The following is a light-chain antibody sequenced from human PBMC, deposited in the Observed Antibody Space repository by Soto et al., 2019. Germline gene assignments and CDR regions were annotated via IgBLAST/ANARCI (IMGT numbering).Light chain of an antibody. V-gene: IGLV2-8*01. J-gene: IGLJ1*01. CDR1: SSDVGGYNF. CDR2: EVS. Sequence: QSALTQPPSASGSPGQSVTISCTGTSSDVGGYNFVSWYQQHPGKAPKLMIYEVSKRPSGIPVRFSGSKSGNTASLTVSGLQAEDEADYYCSSYAGNRHFYVFGTGTKLTVL. CDR3: SSYAGNRHFYV.